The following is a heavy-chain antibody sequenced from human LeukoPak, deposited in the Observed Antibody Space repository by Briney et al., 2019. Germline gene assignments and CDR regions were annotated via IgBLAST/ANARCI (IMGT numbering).Heavy chain of an antibody. V-gene: IGHV3-7*01. CDR1: GFTFSSYW. Sequence: PGGSLRLSCAASGFTFSSYWMSWVRQAPGKGLEWVANIKQDGSEKYYVDSVKGRFTISRDNAKNSLYLQMNSLRAEDTAVYYCAREFMESTSCPDLCYYYYYMDVWGKGTTVTVSS. CDR3: AREFMESTSCPDLCYYYYYMDV. CDR2: IKQDGSEK. J-gene: IGHJ6*03. D-gene: IGHD2-2*01.